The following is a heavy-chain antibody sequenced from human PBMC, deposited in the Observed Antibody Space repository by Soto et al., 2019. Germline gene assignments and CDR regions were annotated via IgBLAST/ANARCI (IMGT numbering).Heavy chain of an antibody. J-gene: IGHJ4*02. CDR1: GGSVSSGSHY. CDR3: ARGASGEGY. D-gene: IGHD7-27*01. V-gene: IGHV4-61*01. CDR2: IYHSGST. Sequence: QVQLQESGPGLVKPSETLSLKCTVSGGSVSSGSHYWSWIRQPPGKGLEWIGYIYHSGSTNYNPSLKSRVTISVDTSKNQFSRKLSSVTAADTAVYYCARGASGEGYWGQGTLVTVSS.